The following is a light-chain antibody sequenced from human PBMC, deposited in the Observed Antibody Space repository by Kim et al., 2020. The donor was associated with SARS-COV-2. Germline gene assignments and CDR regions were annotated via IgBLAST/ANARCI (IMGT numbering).Light chain of an antibody. V-gene: IGLV6-57*01. J-gene: IGLJ3*02. CDR3: QSYDSNRWL. CDR1: SGTNDSSY. Sequence: GKTVAISCTRSSGTNDSSYVQWYQQRPGSPPPTVIYEHAQRPSGVPDRFSGSIDRSSNSASLTISGLKTEDEADYYCQSYDSNRWLFGGGTQLTVL. CDR2: EHA.